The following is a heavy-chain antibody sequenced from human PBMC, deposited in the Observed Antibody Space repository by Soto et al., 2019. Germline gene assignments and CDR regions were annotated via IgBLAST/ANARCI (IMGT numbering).Heavy chain of an antibody. CDR3: AASVVVVAATRN. CDR1: GFTFSSYA. Sequence: QVQLVASGGGVVQPGRSLRLSCAASGFTFSSYAMHWVRQAPGKGLEWVAVISYDGSNKYYADSVKGRFTISRDNSKNTLYLQMNSLRAEDTAVYYCAASVVVVAATRNWGQGTLVTVSS. V-gene: IGHV3-30-3*01. J-gene: IGHJ4*02. CDR2: ISYDGSNK. D-gene: IGHD2-15*01.